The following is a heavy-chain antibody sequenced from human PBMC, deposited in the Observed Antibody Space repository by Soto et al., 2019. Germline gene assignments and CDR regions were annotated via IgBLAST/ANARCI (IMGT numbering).Heavy chain of an antibody. J-gene: IGHJ4*02. D-gene: IGHD3-22*01. V-gene: IGHV5-10-1*01. CDR1: GYSLAGYW. CDR2: IDPSDSQT. CDR3: ARQIYDSDTGPNFQYYFDS. Sequence: GESLKISCKGSGYSLAGYWITWVRQKPGKGLEWMGRIDPSDSQTYYSPSFRGHVTISVTKSITTVFLQWSSLRASDTAMYYCARQIYDSDTGPNFQYYFDSWGQGAPVTVSS.